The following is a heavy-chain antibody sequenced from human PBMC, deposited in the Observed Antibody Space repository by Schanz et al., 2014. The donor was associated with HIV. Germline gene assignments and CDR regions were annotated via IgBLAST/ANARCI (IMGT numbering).Heavy chain of an antibody. J-gene: IGHJ4*02. CDR3: VRDQSLWGSGYTYFDH. CDR2: IWYDGTNK. V-gene: IGHV3-33*01. CDR1: GFTFSSYG. D-gene: IGHD5-12*01. Sequence: QAQLVESGGGFLKPGRTLRLSCAASGFTFSSYGMHWVRQAPGKGLEWVAVIWYDGTNKYYGDSVKGRFTIARDNSKNTLYLQMNSLRVEDTAVYHCVRDQSLWGSGYTYFDHWGQGTQVTVSS.